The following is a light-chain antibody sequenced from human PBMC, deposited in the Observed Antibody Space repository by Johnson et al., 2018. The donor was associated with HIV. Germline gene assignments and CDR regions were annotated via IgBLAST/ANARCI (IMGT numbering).Light chain of an antibody. CDR1: TYNIGNNY. V-gene: IGLV1-51*02. J-gene: IGLJ1*01. CDR2: ENN. CDR3: GTWDSSLSFYV. Sequence: QSVLTQPPSVSAAPGQKVTISCSGSTYNIGNNYVSWYQQLPGTAPKLLIYENNKRPSGIPDRFSGSKSGTSATLGITGLQTGDEADYYCGTWDSSLSFYVFGTGTKVTVL.